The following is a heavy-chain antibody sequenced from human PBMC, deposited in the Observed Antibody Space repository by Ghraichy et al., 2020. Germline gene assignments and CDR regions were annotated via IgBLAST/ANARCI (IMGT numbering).Heavy chain of an antibody. Sequence: GGSLRLSCAASGFTVSSNYMSWVRQAPGKGLEWVSVIYSGGSTYYADSVKGRFTISRDNSKNTLYLQMNSLRAEDTAVYYCAREEVVPGDYGDTIAYYYGMDVWGQGTTVTVSS. CDR2: IYSGGST. CDR3: AREEVVPGDYGDTIAYYYGMDV. V-gene: IGHV3-53*01. D-gene: IGHD4-17*01. J-gene: IGHJ6*02. CDR1: GFTVSSNY.